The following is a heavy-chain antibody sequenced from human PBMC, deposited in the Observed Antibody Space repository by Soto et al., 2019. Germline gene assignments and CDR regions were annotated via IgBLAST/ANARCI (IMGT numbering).Heavy chain of an antibody. D-gene: IGHD5-12*01. Sequence: EAQLLESGGGFVQPGGSLRLSCAASGFTFSSYAMSWVRQAPGKGLEWVSAISGSGDSVYYADSGKGRFTISRDNSKNTLYLQMYSLRAEDTAVYYCAKDRYSGYDSRYWGQGTLVTVSS. J-gene: IGHJ4*02. V-gene: IGHV3-23*01. CDR3: AKDRYSGYDSRY. CDR1: GFTFSSYA. CDR2: ISGSGDSV.